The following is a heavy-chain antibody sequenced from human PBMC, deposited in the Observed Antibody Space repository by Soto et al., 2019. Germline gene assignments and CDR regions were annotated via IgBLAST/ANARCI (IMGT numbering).Heavy chain of an antibody. CDR1: GGSVSGYY. Sequence: EXLSXXXAVNGGSVSGYYWSWIRQPPGKGLEWIGEIKDGGRTNYSPSLKSRATISSDTSNNQFSLRLYSVTAADTGVYYCARGQEGVVATHWXXGTLVTVSS. V-gene: IGHV4-34*01. CDR3: ARGQEGVVATH. D-gene: IGHD5-12*01. CDR2: IKDGGRT. J-gene: IGHJ4*01.